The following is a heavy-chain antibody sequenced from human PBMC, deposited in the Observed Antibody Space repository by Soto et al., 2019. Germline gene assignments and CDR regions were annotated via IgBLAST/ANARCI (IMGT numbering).Heavy chain of an antibody. CDR2: INHSGST. D-gene: IGHD6-13*01. Sequence: NPSETLSLTCAVYGGSFSGYYWSWIRKHPGKGLEWIGEINHSGSTNYNPSLKSRVTISVDTSKNQFSLKLSSVTAADTAVYYCARGAVAAAGRHFDYWGQGTLVTVSS. CDR1: GGSFSGYY. CDR3: ARGAVAAAGRHFDY. V-gene: IGHV4-34*01. J-gene: IGHJ4*02.